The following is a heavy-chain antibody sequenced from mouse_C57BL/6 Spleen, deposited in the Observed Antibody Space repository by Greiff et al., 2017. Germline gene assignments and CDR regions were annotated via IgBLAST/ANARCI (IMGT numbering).Heavy chain of an antibody. Sequence: EVQLVESEGGLVQPGSSMKLSCTASGFTFSDYYMAWVRQVPEKGLEWVANINYDGSSTYYLNSLKSRFIISRDNAKNILYLQMSSLKSEDTATYYCARDIYYGSSLYAMDYWGQGTSVTVSS. V-gene: IGHV5-16*01. CDR3: ARDIYYGSSLYAMDY. CDR1: GFTFSDYY. CDR2: INYDGSST. D-gene: IGHD1-1*01. J-gene: IGHJ4*01.